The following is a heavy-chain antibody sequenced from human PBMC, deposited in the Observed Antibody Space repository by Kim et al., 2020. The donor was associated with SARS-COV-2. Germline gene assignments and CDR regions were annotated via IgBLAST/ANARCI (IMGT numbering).Heavy chain of an antibody. J-gene: IGHJ4*02. CDR3: ARVGVPAAMVDY. D-gene: IGHD2-2*01. Sequence: NYTPSLKSRVPMSVDKSKSQFSLKLSSVTAADTAVYYCARVGVPAAMVDYWGQGTLVTVSS. V-gene: IGHV4-4*02.